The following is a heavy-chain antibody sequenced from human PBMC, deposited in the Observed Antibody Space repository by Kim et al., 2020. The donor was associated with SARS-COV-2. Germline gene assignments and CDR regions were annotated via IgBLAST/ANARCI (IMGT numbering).Heavy chain of an antibody. J-gene: IGHJ6*02. Sequence: VKGRFTITRDNSKNTLYLQMNSLRAEDTAVYYCAKTGESYFRYYYYGMGVWGQGTTVTVSS. D-gene: IGHD1-26*01. V-gene: IGHV3-23*01. CDR3: AKTGESYFRYYYYGMGV.